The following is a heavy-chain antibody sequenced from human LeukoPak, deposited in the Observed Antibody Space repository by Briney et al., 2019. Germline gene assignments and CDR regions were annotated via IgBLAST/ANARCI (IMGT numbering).Heavy chain of an antibody. CDR3: ARGVRLSSGGSCYSH. D-gene: IGHD2-15*01. CDR2: IYYSGST. Sequence: SETLSLTCTVSGGSISSYYWSWIRQPPGKGLEWIGYIYYSGSTNYNPSLKSRVTISVDTSKNQFSLKLSSVTAADTAVYYCARGVRLSSGGSCYSHWGQGTLVTVSS. V-gene: IGHV4-59*12. J-gene: IGHJ4*02. CDR1: GGSISSYY.